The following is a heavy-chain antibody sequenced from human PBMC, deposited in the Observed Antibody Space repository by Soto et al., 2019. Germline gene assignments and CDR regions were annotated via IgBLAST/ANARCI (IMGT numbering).Heavy chain of an antibody. J-gene: IGHJ3*02. D-gene: IGHD3-3*01. CDR1: GFTFSSYS. CDR2: ISSSSSTI. V-gene: IGHV3-48*01. Sequence: GGSLRLSCAASGFTFSSYSMNWVRQAPGKGLEWVSYISSSSSTIYYAASVKGRFTISRDNAKNSLYLQMNSLRAEDTAVYYCARDRSITIFGVVRDAFDIWGQGTMVTVSS. CDR3: ARDRSITIFGVVRDAFDI.